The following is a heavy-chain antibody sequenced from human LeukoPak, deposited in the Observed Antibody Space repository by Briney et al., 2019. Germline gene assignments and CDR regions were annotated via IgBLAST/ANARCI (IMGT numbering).Heavy chain of an antibody. Sequence: VASVKVSCKASGGTFSSYAISWVRQAPGQGLEWMGRIIPILGIANYAQKFQGRVTITADKSTSTAYMELSSLRSEDTAVYYCASLLGYYGSGSYSGYWGQGTLVTVSS. CDR3: ASLLGYYGSGSYSGY. CDR1: GGTFSSYA. D-gene: IGHD3-10*01. J-gene: IGHJ4*02. V-gene: IGHV1-69*04. CDR2: IIPILGIA.